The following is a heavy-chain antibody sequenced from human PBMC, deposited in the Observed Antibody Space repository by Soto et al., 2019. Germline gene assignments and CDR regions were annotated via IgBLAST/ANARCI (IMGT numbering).Heavy chain of an antibody. D-gene: IGHD3-22*01. J-gene: IGHJ4*02. CDR1: GFTFKTYG. CDR3: ARLRFYDQPKYFFAY. CDR2: ISNDGSNR. V-gene: IGHV3-30*03. Sequence: QVLLVESGGGVVQPGRSLRLSCAASGFTFKTYGMHWVRQAPGKGLEWVAFISNDGSNRKYADSVKGRYTITRDNSKNTLFLQINSLRPEDTAVYYCARLRFYDQPKYFFAYWGQGTLVTVSS.